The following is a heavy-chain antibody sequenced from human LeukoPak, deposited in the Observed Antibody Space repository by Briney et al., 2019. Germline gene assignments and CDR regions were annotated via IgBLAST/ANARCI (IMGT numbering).Heavy chain of an antibody. D-gene: IGHD3-3*01. Sequence: PSETLSLTCTVSGGSISSYYWSWIRQPPGKGLEWIGYIYYSGSTNYNPSLKSRVTISVDTSKNQFSLKLSYVTAADPAVYYCGRGSDVFWGGYYVFDYGGQGTVVSVCS. CDR2: IYYSGST. J-gene: IGHJ4*02. CDR3: GRGSDVFWGGYYVFDY. CDR1: GGSISSYY. V-gene: IGHV4-59*01.